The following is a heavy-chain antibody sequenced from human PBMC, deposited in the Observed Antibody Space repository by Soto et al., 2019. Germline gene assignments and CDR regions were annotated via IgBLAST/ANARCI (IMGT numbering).Heavy chain of an antibody. Sequence: EVQLVESGGGLVKPGGSLRLSCAASGFTFSSHSMNWVRQAPGRGLEWVSSMSSSGTYIYYADSVKGRFTISRDNAKNSLYLQMNSLRADDTAVYYCARGYYYDSSGCIDHWGQGTLVTVSS. CDR1: GFTFSSHS. V-gene: IGHV3-21*01. CDR2: MSSSGTYI. CDR3: ARGYYYDSSGCIDH. J-gene: IGHJ4*02. D-gene: IGHD3-22*01.